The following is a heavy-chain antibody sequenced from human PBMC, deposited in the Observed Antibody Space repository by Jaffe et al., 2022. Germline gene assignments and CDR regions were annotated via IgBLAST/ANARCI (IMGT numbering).Heavy chain of an antibody. V-gene: IGHV4-61*02. D-gene: IGHD3-10*01. CDR3: VLRGYYYGSGSYYPPLDV. CDR1: GGSISSGSYY. Sequence: QVQLQESGPGLVKPSQTLSLTCTVSGGSISSGSYYWSWIRQPAGKGLEWIGRIYTSGSTNYNPSLKSRVTISVDTSKNQFSLKLSSVTAADTAVYYCVLRGYYYGSGSYYPPLDVWGKGTTVTVSS. CDR2: IYTSGST. J-gene: IGHJ6*04.